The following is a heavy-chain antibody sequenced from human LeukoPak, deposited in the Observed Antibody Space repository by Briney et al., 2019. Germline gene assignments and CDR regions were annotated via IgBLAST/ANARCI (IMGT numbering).Heavy chain of an antibody. V-gene: IGHV1-18*01. Sequence: GASVKVSCKASGYTSTSYGISWVRQAPGQGLEWMGWISAYNGNTNYAQKLQGRVTMTTDTSTSTAYMELRSLRSDDTAVYYCARTFSRLQYGENWFDPWGQGTLVTVSS. CDR1: GYTSTSYG. CDR2: ISAYNGNT. D-gene: IGHD4-11*01. CDR3: ARTFSRLQYGENWFDP. J-gene: IGHJ5*02.